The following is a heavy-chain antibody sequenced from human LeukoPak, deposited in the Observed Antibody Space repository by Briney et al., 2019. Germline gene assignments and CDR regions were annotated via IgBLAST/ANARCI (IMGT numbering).Heavy chain of an antibody. D-gene: IGHD3-16*01. CDR1: GNSFTNSW. CDR2: TYLGDSDV. Sequence: GEPLKISCQGSGNSFTNSWIGWVRQMPGKGLEWMGITYLGDSDVRYSPSFRGQVTISADKSINSAYLQWSSLKDSDTAMYYCARHGGKYSHSIDSWGQGTLVTVSS. CDR3: ARHGGKYSHSIDS. J-gene: IGHJ4*02. V-gene: IGHV5-51*01.